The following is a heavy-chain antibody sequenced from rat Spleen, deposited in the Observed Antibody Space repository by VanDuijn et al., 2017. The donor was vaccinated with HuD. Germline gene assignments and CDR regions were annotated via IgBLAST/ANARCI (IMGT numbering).Heavy chain of an antibody. CDR1: GFTFSNFP. CDR3: TTRPYYSSLNWFPY. CDR2: ISSDGGRN. Sequence: EVQLVESGGGLVQPGRSMKLSCAASGFTFSNFPMAWVRQAPTKGLEWVATISSDGGRNFYRDSVKGRFTISRDNAKSSLYLQMDSLRSGDTATYYCTTRPYYSSLNWFPYWGQGTLVTVSS. J-gene: IGHJ3*01. V-gene: IGHV5-46*01. D-gene: IGHD1-2*01.